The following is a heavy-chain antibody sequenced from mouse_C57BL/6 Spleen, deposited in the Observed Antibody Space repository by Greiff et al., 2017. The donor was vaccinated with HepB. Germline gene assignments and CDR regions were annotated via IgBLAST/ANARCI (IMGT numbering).Heavy chain of an antibody. CDR2: ISSGSSTI. Sequence: VQLKESGGGLVKPGGSLKLSCAASGFTFSDYGMHWVRQAPEKGLEWVAYISSGSSTIYYADTVKGRFTISRDNTKNTLFLQMTSLRSDDTAMYYCARPGIYYGPFAYWGQGTLVTVSA. V-gene: IGHV5-17*01. J-gene: IGHJ3*01. CDR3: ARPGIYYGPFAY. D-gene: IGHD1-1*01. CDR1: GFTFSDYG.